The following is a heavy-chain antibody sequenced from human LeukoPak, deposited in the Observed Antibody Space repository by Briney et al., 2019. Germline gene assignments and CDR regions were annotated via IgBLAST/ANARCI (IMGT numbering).Heavy chain of an antibody. CDR1: GFTLSSYA. Sequence: GGSLRLSCAASGFTLSSYAMSWVRQAPGKGLEWVSGISGSGGSTYHADSVKGRFTISRDNSNNILFLQLSSLGAEDTAVYYCAKDYRYYYMDVWGKGTTVTVSS. J-gene: IGHJ6*03. CDR2: ISGSGGST. V-gene: IGHV3-23*01. CDR3: AKDYRYYYMDV.